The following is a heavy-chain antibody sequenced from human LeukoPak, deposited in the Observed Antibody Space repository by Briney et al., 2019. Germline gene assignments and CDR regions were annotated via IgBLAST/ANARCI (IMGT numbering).Heavy chain of an antibody. V-gene: IGHV3-30*18. Sequence: PGGSLRLSCAASGFTFSSYGMHWVRQAPGKGLEWVAVISYDGSNKYYADSVKGRFTISRDNSKNTLYLQMNSLRAEDTAVYYCAKDLGFGSYDSSGLYGMDVWGQGTTVTVSS. CDR3: AKDLGFGSYDSSGLYGMDV. D-gene: IGHD3-22*01. CDR1: GFTFSSYG. CDR2: ISYDGSNK. J-gene: IGHJ6*02.